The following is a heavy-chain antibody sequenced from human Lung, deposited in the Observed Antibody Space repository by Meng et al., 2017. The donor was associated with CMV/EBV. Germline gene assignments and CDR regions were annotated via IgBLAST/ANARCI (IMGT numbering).Heavy chain of an antibody. Sequence: ESXKISCAASGFTVSSNHMSWVRQAPGEGLEWVSVIYGGGGTYYADSAAGRFTISRDNPKNTLYLQMNSLGAEDTAVYYCGREGSGGYYLDSWGQGTLVTVSS. CDR3: GREGSGGYYLDS. CDR2: IYGGGGT. CDR1: GFTVSSNH. J-gene: IGHJ4*02. D-gene: IGHD3-22*01. V-gene: IGHV3-53*01.